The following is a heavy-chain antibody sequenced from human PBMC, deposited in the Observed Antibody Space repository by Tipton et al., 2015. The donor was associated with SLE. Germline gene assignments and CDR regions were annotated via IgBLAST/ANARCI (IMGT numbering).Heavy chain of an antibody. D-gene: IGHD1-26*01. CDR3: ARDLTGLQWEPPDAFDI. CDR1: GYTFTSYG. V-gene: IGHV1-18*01. J-gene: IGHJ3*02. Sequence: QLVQSGAEVKKPVSSVKVSCKASGYTFTSYGISWVRQAPGQGLEWMGWISAYNGNTNYAQKLQGRVTMTTDTSTSTAYMELRSLRSDDTAVYYCARDLTGLQWEPPDAFDIWGQGTMVTVSS. CDR2: ISAYNGNT.